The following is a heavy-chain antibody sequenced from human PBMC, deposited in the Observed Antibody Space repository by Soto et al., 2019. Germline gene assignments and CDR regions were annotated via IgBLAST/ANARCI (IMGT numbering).Heavy chain of an antibody. Sequence: SETLSLTCSVSGGSFSNSYWTWIRQPAGKRLEWIGRIYTSGSTTYNPSLKSRVTLSLDTSKSQFSLRLTSVTAADTAVYYCARAPLRTAIPKDAFDIWGQGTMVAVSS. D-gene: IGHD2-21*02. CDR1: GGSFSNSY. V-gene: IGHV4-4*07. CDR3: ARAPLRTAIPKDAFDI. CDR2: IYTSGST. J-gene: IGHJ3*02.